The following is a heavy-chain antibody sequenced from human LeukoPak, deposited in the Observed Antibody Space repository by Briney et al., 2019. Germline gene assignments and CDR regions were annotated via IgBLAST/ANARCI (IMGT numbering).Heavy chain of an antibody. D-gene: IGHD4-23*01. Sequence: SETLSLTCTVSGGSVSSYYWSWIRQPPGKGLEWIACISYSGSTNYNPSLKSRVTISVDTSKNQFSLKLSSVTAADTAVYYCARHRWVTDYWGQGTLVTVSS. CDR1: GGSVSSYY. J-gene: IGHJ4*02. V-gene: IGHV4-59*08. CDR3: ARHRWVTDY. CDR2: ISYSGST.